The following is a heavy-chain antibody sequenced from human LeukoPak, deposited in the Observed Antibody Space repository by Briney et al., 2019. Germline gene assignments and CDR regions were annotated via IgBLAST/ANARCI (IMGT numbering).Heavy chain of an antibody. CDR2: ISSSGGTL. CDR3: AGQRRFLKWLFQG. V-gene: IGHV3-48*03. Sequence: GGSLRLSCTASEFIFRNYEMHWARQAPGKGLEWVSYISSSGGTLYYADSVKGRFTISRDNAKNSLYLQMNSLRADDTAVYYCAGQRRFLKWLFQGWGQGNLVTVSS. D-gene: IGHD3-3*01. CDR1: EFIFRNYE. J-gene: IGHJ4*02.